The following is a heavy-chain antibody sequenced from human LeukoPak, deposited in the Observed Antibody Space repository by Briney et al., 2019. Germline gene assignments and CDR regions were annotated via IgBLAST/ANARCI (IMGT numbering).Heavy chain of an antibody. Sequence: ASVKVSCKASGYTFTGYYMHWMRQAPGQGLEWMGWINPNSGGTNYAQKFQGRVTMTRDTSISTAYMELSRLRSDDTAVYYCARDRVSQIRFLEWLYYMDVWGKGTTVTVSS. CDR3: ARDRVSQIRFLEWLYYMDV. V-gene: IGHV1-2*02. D-gene: IGHD3-3*01. CDR2: INPNSGGT. CDR1: GYTFTGYY. J-gene: IGHJ6*03.